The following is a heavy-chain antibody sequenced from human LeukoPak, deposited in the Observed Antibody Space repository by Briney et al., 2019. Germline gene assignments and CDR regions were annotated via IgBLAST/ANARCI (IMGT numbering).Heavy chain of an antibody. CDR1: SASISSYY. J-gene: IGHJ4*02. D-gene: IGHD6-19*01. Sequence: SETLSLTCTVSSASISSYYWGWIRQPPGKGLEWIGYIQHTGGTNYNPSLKTRVRISKDTSKNQFPLKVRSVPAVHTPVYYCANRGCGWSFDYWGQGTRVPVSS. V-gene: IGHV4-59*01. CDR2: IQHTGGT. CDR3: ANRGCGWSFDY.